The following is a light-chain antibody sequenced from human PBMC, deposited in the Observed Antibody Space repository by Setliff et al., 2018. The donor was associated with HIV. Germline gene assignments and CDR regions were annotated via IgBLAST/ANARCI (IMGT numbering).Light chain of an antibody. V-gene: IGKV3-11*01. CDR3: QQRSSWPT. CDR2: DAS. Sequence: EIVLTQSPATLSLSPGERGTLSCRASQSISRYLAWYQQKPGQAPRLLIYDASVRATGIPARFSGSGSETDFTLTISSLEPEDFAVYYCQQRSSWPTFGGGTKVDIK. J-gene: IGKJ4*01. CDR1: QSISRY.